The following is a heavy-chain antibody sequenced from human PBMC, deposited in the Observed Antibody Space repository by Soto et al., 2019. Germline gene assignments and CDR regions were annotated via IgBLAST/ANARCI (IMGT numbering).Heavy chain of an antibody. CDR3: ARQAAAGSFSDY. V-gene: IGHV4-31*03. J-gene: IGHJ4*02. Sequence: SETLSLTCTVSGGSISSGGYYWNWIRQHPGKGLEWIGYIFYSGSTYYNPSLKSRVTISVDTSKNQFSLKLSSVTAADTAVYYCARQAAAGSFSDYWGQGTLVTVSS. CDR2: IFYSGST. D-gene: IGHD6-13*01. CDR1: GGSISSGGYY.